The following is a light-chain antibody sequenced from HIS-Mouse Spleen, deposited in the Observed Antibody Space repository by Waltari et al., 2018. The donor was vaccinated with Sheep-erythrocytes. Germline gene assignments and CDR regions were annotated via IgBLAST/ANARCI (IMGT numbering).Light chain of an antibody. Sequence: PASVSGSPGQSITISCTGTSSDVGSYNLVSWYQQKPGQAPRLLIYDASNMATGIPARFSGSGSGTDFTLTISSLEPEDFAVYYCQQRSNWYTFGQGTKLEIK. CDR1: SDVGSY. V-gene: IGKV3-11*01. J-gene: IGKJ2*01. CDR2: DAS. CDR3: QQRSNWYT.